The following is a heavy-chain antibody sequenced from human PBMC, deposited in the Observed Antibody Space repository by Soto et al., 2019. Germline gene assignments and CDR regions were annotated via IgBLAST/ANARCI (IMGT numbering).Heavy chain of an antibody. V-gene: IGHV1-8*01. D-gene: IGHD2-21*01. Sequence: QVQLVQSGAEVKTPGASVKVSCKASGYTFASYDINWVRQAPGQGLEWMGWMNPNSGNTGYAQKFQGRLTMTRDTTLSIAHMELSSLRKEDTALYYCARSDGYNFNWLDSWGQGTLVTVSA. CDR3: ARSDGYNFNWLDS. CDR1: GYTFASYD. J-gene: IGHJ5*01. CDR2: MNPNSGNT.